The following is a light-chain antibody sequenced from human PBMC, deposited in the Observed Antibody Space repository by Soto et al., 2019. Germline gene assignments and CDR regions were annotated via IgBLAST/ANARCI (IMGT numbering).Light chain of an antibody. CDR2: GAS. J-gene: IGKJ4*01. CDR3: QQTYTLPFT. Sequence: DLQMTQSPSSLSASVGDRVTITCRANLSITNYLHWYQQKSGRVPKLLIYGASNLQGGVPSRFSGRGSGTDFSLTISSLRLEDFATYFCQQTYTLPFTFGGGTKVDIE. V-gene: IGKV1-39*01. CDR1: LSITNY.